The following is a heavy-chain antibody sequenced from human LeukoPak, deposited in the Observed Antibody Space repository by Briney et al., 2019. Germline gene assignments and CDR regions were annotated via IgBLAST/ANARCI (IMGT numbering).Heavy chain of an antibody. D-gene: IGHD3-10*01. CDR1: GGSISSYY. CDR3: ARSPRAYRKVDYYGSGNYYPDAFDI. CDR2: IFYTGTT. V-gene: IGHV4-59*01. J-gene: IGHJ3*02. Sequence: SETLSLTCTVSGGSISSYYWTWIRQPPGKGLEWIGYIFYTGTTNYNPSLKSRVTISVDTSKNQFSLKLSSVTAADTAVYYCARSPRAYRKVDYYGSGNYYPDAFDIWGQGTMVTVSS.